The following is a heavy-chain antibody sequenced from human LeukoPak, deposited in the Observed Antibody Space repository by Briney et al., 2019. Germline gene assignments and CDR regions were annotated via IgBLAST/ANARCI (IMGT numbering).Heavy chain of an antibody. CDR1: GFTLSGSW. J-gene: IGHJ4*02. CDR3: VKSSGWPDY. CDR2: ISSDGSGSST. Sequence: PGGSLRLSCAASGFTLSGSWMHWVRQAPGKGLLWVLRISSDGSGSSTMYADSVKGRFTISRDDAKNTLYLQMNSLRGEDTAVYYCVKSSGWPDYWGQGTLVTVSS. D-gene: IGHD6-19*01. V-gene: IGHV3-74*03.